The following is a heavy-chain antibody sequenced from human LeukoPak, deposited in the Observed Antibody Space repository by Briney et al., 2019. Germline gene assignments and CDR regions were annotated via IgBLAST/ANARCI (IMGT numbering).Heavy chain of an antibody. J-gene: IGHJ4*02. CDR2: ISGSGGST. CDR3: AKGAMHYYDSSGYNYFDY. D-gene: IGHD3-22*01. Sequence: GGSLRLSCTASGFTFTSYGMNWVRQAPGKGLEWVSAISGSGGSTYYADSVKGRFTISRDNSKNTLCLQMNSLRAEDTAVYYCAKGAMHYYDSSGYNYFDYWGQGTLVTVSS. CDR1: GFTFTSYG. V-gene: IGHV3-23*01.